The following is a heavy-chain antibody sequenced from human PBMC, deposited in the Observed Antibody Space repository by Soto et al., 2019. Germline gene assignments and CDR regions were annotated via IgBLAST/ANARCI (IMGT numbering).Heavy chain of an antibody. CDR1: GYTFTDYW. Sequence: PGESLKISCKGSGYTFTDYWIAWVRRMPGKGLEWMGIIFPSDSDTRYSPSFQGQVTISADRSTSTVFLQWASLKASDTAVYFCARKDKSGYFNWFDPWGQGTLVTVSS. J-gene: IGHJ5*02. CDR3: ARKDKSGYFNWFDP. V-gene: IGHV5-51*01. D-gene: IGHD3-22*01. CDR2: IFPSDSDT.